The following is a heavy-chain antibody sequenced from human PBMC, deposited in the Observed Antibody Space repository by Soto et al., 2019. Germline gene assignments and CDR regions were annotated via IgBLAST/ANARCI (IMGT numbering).Heavy chain of an antibody. J-gene: IGHJ4*02. CDR3: TTRLTFWSGYPY. D-gene: IGHD3-3*01. CDR1: GFPFSNAW. Sequence: EVQLVESGGGLVKPGGSLRLSCAASGFPFSNAWMNWVRQAPGKGLEWVGRIKSKTDGGTTDYAAPVKGRFTISRDDSKNTLYLQMNSLKTEDTAVYYCTTRLTFWSGYPYWGQGTLVTVSS. V-gene: IGHV3-15*07. CDR2: IKSKTDGGTT.